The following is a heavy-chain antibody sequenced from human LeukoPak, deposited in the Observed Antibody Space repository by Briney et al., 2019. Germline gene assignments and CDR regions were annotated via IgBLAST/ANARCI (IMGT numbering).Heavy chain of an antibody. CDR1: GFTVSSNY. J-gene: IGHJ6*03. CDR2: IYSGGST. D-gene: IGHD3-22*01. CDR3: ARDSIDSSGYYEQLMDV. Sequence: GGSLRLSCAASGFTVSSNYMSWVRQAPGKGLEWVSVIYSGGSTYYADSVKGRFTISRDNSKNTLYLQMNSLRAEDTAVYYCARDSIDSSGYYEQLMDVWGKGTTVTVSS. V-gene: IGHV3-66*01.